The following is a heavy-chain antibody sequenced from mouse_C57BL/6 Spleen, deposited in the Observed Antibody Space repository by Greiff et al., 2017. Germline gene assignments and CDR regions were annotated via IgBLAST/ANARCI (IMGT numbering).Heavy chain of an antibody. CDR2: INPNNGGT. V-gene: IGHV1-22*01. CDR3: ARSRGNYVPSDY. Sequence: VQLQQSGPELVKPGASVKMSCKASGYTFTDYDMHWVKQSHGKSLEWIGYINPNNGGTSYNQKFKGKATFTVNKSSSTAYMELRSLTSEDSAVYYCARSRGNYVPSDYWGQGTTLTVSS. CDR1: GYTFTDYD. J-gene: IGHJ2*01. D-gene: IGHD2-1*01.